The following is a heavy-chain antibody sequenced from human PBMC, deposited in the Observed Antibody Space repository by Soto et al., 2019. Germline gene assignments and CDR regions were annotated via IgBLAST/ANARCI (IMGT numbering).Heavy chain of an antibody. D-gene: IGHD3-10*01. CDR1: GYTFTSYG. J-gene: IGHJ4*02. CDR2: ISAYNGNT. CDR3: ASGWFGEYGYQFDY. Sequence: QVQLVQSGAEVKKPGASVKVSCKPSGYTFTSYGITWVRQAPGQGLEWMGWISAYNGNTNYAQKFQGRVTMTTDTATGTVYLELRILGSDETAVYYRASGWFGEYGYQFDYWGQGTLVTVSS. V-gene: IGHV1-18*01.